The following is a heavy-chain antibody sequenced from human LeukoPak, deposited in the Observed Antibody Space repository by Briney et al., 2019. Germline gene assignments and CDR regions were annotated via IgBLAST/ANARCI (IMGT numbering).Heavy chain of an antibody. D-gene: IGHD2-21*01. CDR2: VSPGGYT. CDR1: CVSVSYYY. V-gene: IGHV4-34*01. J-gene: IGHJ5*02. CDR3: ARIRCGRGQARCYNH. Sequence: SETLSLPFPVSCVSVSYYYWSWIRPSPEKGLEWIGEVSPGGYTTYNPSLRSRVIISEDTSENQLSLNVTSVTAADTALYYCARIRCGRGQARCYNHWAQGSLVTVSS.